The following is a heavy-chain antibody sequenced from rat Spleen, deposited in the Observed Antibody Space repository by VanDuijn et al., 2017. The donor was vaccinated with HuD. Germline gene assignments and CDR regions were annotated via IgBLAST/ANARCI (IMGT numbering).Heavy chain of an antibody. V-gene: IGHV5-29*01. J-gene: IGHJ2*01. CDR2: ISHEGSST. CDR1: GFTFSNYD. D-gene: IGHD1-11*01. Sequence: EVQLVESGGGFVQPGRSLKLSCAASGFTFSNYDMAWVRQAPTKGLEWVASISHEGSSTYYGDSVKGRFTISRDNAKSTLYLQMDSLRSEDTATYYCARHRNYGGIPFDFWGQGVMVTVSS. CDR3: ARHRNYGGIPFDF.